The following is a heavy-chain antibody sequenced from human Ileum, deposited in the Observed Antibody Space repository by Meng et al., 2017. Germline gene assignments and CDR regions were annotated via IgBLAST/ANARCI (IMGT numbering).Heavy chain of an antibody. CDR1: GDSISSRDW. J-gene: IGHJ4*02. D-gene: IGHD2-21*01. V-gene: IGHV4-4*02. Sequence: VQLQAVGPGLVKPSGTLSLTCAVSGDSISSRDWWSWVRQPPGKGLEWIGEISQESGRTNYNPSLKSRVTISLDKSKNQFSLNLNSVTAADTAVYYCVRNEGYSLGDWGQGTLVTVSS. CDR2: ISQESGRT. CDR3: VRNEGYSLGD.